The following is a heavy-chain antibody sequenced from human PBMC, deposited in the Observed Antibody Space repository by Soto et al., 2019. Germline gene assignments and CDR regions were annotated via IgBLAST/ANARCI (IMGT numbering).Heavy chain of an antibody. CDR1: GGSFSGYY. CDR3: ARGWGRIFDY. V-gene: IGHV4-34*01. D-gene: IGHD7-27*01. CDR2: INHSGST. Sequence: PSETLSLTCAVYGGSFSGYYWSWIRQPPGKGLEWIGEINHSGSTNYNPSLKSRVTISIDTSKNQFSLKLSSVTAADTAVYYCARGWGRIFDYWGQGILVTSPQ. J-gene: IGHJ4*02.